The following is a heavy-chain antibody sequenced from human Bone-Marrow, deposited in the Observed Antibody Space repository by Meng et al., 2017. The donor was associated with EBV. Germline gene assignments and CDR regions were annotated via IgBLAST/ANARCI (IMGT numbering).Heavy chain of an antibody. Sequence: VTLVQSGAEVKKPGASVKVSCRTSGYTFSSYDVNWVRQAPGQGPEWMGWINPNSGNTGFAQKIQGRVSMTWDTYTSTAYMELRNLRSEDTAVYYCARMGYWGQGTLVTVSS. V-gene: IGHV1-8*01. CDR3: ARMGY. CDR1: GYTFSSYD. CDR2: INPNSGNT. J-gene: IGHJ4*02.